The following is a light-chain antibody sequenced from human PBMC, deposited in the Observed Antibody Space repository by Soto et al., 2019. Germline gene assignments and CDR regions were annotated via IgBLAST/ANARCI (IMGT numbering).Light chain of an antibody. J-gene: IGLJ3*02. CDR2: EGT. CDR1: SSDVGSYNL. V-gene: IGLV2-23*01. Sequence: QSVLTQPASVSGSPGQSITISCTGTSSDVGSYNLVSWYQQHPGKAPKLMIYEGTKRPSGVSYRFSGSKSGNTASLTISGLQAEEEDIYYCSTYSASHTWVFGGGTKLTVL. CDR3: STYSASHTWV.